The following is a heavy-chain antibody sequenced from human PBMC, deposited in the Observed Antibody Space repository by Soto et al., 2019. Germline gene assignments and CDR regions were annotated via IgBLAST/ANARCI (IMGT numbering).Heavy chain of an antibody. D-gene: IGHD2-2*01. CDR3: ARLSLPCPSTSCYKDT. V-gene: IGHV5-51*01. CDR2: IYPGDSDT. Sequence: GESLKISCTASGYSFISYWIAWVRQVPGKGPELMGIIYPGDSDTRYSPSFQGQVTISADKSINTASLQWSNLKASDTAIYYCARLSLPCPSTSCYKDTWGQGTLVTVSS. CDR1: GYSFISYW. J-gene: IGHJ5*02.